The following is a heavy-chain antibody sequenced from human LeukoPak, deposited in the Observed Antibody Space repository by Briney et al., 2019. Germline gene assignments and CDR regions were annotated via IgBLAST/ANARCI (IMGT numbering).Heavy chain of an antibody. D-gene: IGHD4-17*01. CDR1: GFTFSTYA. CDR3: AKDLYGDYGGIDY. CDR2: IRGGGGST. V-gene: IGHV3-23*01. Sequence: PGGSLRLSCAASGFTFSTYAMTWVRQAPGKGLEWVSVIRGGGGSTYYADSVKGRFTISRDNSKNTLYLQMNSLKAEDTARYYGAKDLYGDYGGIDYWGQGTLVTVSS. J-gene: IGHJ4*02.